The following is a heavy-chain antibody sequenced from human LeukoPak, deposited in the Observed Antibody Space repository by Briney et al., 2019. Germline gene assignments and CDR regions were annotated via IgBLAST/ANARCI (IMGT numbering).Heavy chain of an antibody. J-gene: IGHJ3*02. CDR1: GGSFRGYY. CDR2: INHSGST. CDR3: ARGMTTVVTFYDAFDI. D-gene: IGHD4-23*01. Sequence: KPSETLSLTCAVYGGSFRGYYWSWIRQPPGKGLEWIGEINHSGSTNYNPSLKSRVTISVDTSKNQFSLKLSSVTAADTAVYYCARGMTTVVTFYDAFDIWGQGTMVTVSS. V-gene: IGHV4-34*01.